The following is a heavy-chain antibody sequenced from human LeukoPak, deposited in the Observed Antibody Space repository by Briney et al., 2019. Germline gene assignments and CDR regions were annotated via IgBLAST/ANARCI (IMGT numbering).Heavy chain of an antibody. D-gene: IGHD6-19*01. CDR1: GGSISSYY. V-gene: IGHV4-59*12. CDR3: ASLSSGWYGDY. Sequence: PSETLCLTCTVSGGSISSYYWSWIRQPPGKGLEWIGYIYYSGSTNYNPSLKSRVTISVDTSKNQFSLKLSSVTAADTAVYYCASLSSGWYGDYWGQGTLVTVSS. J-gene: IGHJ4*02. CDR2: IYYSGST.